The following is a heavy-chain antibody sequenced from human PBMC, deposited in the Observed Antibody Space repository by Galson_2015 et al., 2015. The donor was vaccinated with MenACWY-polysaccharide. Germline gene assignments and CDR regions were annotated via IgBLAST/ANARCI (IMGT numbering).Heavy chain of an antibody. V-gene: IGHV4-4*07. CDR2: VYAGVST. CDR3: ARDTTGIAASAVY. J-gene: IGHJ4*02. D-gene: IGHD6-13*01. Sequence: SETLSLTCSISGGSISGYYWSWIRQPAGKGLEWIGRVYAGVSTTYNPSLKSRVTISIGTSKNQFSLKLTSVTAADTAVYFCARDTTGIAASAVYWGQGTLVTVSS. CDR1: GGSISGYY.